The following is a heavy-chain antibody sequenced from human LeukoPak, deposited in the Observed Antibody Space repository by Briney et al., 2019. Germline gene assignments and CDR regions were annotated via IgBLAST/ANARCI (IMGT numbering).Heavy chain of an antibody. V-gene: IGHV4-30-2*01. Sequence: PSETLSLTCAVSGVSISSGGYSWSWIRQPPGKGLEWIGYIHHSGTTYYNPSLKSRVTISVDRSKNQFSLKLSSVTAADTAVYYCARSRTRGGYNILNFDFWGLGTLVTVSS. CDR1: GVSISSGGYS. CDR2: IHHSGTT. J-gene: IGHJ4*02. CDR3: ARSRTRGGYNILNFDF. D-gene: IGHD5-24*01.